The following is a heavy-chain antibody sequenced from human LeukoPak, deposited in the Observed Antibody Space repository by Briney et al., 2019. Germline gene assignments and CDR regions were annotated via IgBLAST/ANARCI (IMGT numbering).Heavy chain of an antibody. CDR2: IYYSGST. Sequence: PSETLSLTCTVSGGSISSSSYYWGWIRQPPGKGLEWIGSIYYSGSTYYNPSLKSRVTISVDTSKNQFSLKLSSVTAADPAVYYCARGIAAGRKYYYYYMDVWGKGTTVTVSS. J-gene: IGHJ6*03. V-gene: IGHV4-39*07. CDR3: ARGIAAGRKYYYYYMDV. CDR1: GGSISSSSYY. D-gene: IGHD6-13*01.